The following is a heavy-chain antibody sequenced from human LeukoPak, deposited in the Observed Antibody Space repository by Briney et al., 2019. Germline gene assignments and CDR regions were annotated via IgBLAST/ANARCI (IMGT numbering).Heavy chain of an antibody. V-gene: IGHV3-23*01. CDR3: AKIPHYDFWSGYYYYYYMDV. D-gene: IGHD3-3*01. J-gene: IGHJ6*03. CDR1: GFSFSSYA. Sequence: GGSLRLSCAASGFSFSSYAITWVRQAPGKGLEWVSGISGSGGTTSYADSAKGRFTISRDNSKSTLFLQMNSLSAEDTAVYYCAKIPHYDFWSGYYYYYYMDVWGKGTTVTVSS. CDR2: ISGSGGTT.